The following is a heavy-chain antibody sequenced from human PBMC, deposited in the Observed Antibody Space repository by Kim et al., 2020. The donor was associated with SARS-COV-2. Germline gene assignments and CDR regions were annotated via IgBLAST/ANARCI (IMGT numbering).Heavy chain of an antibody. J-gene: IGHJ6*02. CDR2: ISSSSSYT. V-gene: IGHV3-11*06. Sequence: GGSLRLSCAASGFTFSDYYMSWIRQAPGKGLEWVSYISSSSSYTNYADSVKGRFTISRDNAKNSLYLQMNSLRAEDTAVYYCARDSSLNDFWSGYHQLYGMDVWGQGTTVTVSS. CDR3: ARDSSLNDFWSGYHQLYGMDV. D-gene: IGHD3-3*01. CDR1: GFTFSDYY.